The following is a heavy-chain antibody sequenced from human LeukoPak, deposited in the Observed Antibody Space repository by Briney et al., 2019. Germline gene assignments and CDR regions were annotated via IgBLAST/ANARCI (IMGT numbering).Heavy chain of an antibody. CDR3: AKGHTNWGSYWYFDL. D-gene: IGHD7-27*01. Sequence: GGSLRLSCAASGFTFSSYAMSWVRQAPGKGLEWVSAISGSGGSTYYADSVKGRFTISRDNSKNTLYLQMNSLRAEDTAVYYCAKGHTNWGSYWYFDLWGRGTLVTVSS. CDR1: GFTFSSYA. CDR2: ISGSGGST. J-gene: IGHJ2*01. V-gene: IGHV3-23*01.